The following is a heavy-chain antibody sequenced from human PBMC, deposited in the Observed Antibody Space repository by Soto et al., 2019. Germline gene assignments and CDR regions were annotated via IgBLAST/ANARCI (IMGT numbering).Heavy chain of an antibody. J-gene: IGHJ6*02. Sequence: QVQLVQSGAEVKKPGSSVKVSCKASGGTFSSYTISWVRQAPGQGLEWMGRIIPILGIANYAQKFQGRVTITADKSTSTAYMELSSLRSEDTAVYYCASAICKNYSYYGMDVWGQGTTVTVSS. CDR3: ASAICKNYSYYGMDV. CDR1: GGTFSSYT. CDR2: IIPILGIA. V-gene: IGHV1-69*02.